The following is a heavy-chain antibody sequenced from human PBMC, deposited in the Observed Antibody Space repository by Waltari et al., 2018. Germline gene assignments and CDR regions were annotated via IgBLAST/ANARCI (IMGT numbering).Heavy chain of an antibody. V-gene: IGHV4-59*11. J-gene: IGHJ4*02. Sequence: QVQLQESGPGLVKPSETLSLTCTVSGGSISSHYWSWVRTPPGKGLEWIGYIYYSGSTNYHPFLKSRVTISVDTSTNQFSLKLSAVTAADTAVYYCARSRYCSGGSCYSDWGQGTLVTVSS. CDR1: GGSISSHY. D-gene: IGHD2-15*01. CDR3: ARSRYCSGGSCYSD. CDR2: IYYSGST.